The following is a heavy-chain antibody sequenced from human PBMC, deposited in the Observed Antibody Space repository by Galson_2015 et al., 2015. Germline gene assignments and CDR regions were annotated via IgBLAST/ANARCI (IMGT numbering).Heavy chain of an antibody. CDR3: ARDEGVASYYGSGSYYNGLDL. J-gene: IGHJ5*02. V-gene: IGHV3-33*01. D-gene: IGHD3-10*01. CDR2: IWYDGSNE. Sequence: SLRLSCAASGFTFSSYGMHWVRQAPGKGLEWVAVIWYDGSNEYFADSVKGRFTISRDNSKNTLYLQMNGLRAEDTAVYYCARDEGVASYYGSGSYYNGLDLWGQGTLVTVSS. CDR1: GFTFSSYG.